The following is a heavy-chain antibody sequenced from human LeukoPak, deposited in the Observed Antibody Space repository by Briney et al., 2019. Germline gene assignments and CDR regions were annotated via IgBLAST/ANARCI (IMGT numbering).Heavy chain of an antibody. Sequence: PSETLSLTCTVSGGSISSYYWSWIRQPPGKGLEWIGYIYYSGSTNYNPSLESRVTMSVDTSKNQFSLKLSSVTAADTAVYYCARDIGYSSSWVDYYYYGMDVWGQGTTVTVSS. CDR1: GGSISSYY. V-gene: IGHV4-59*12. CDR3: ARDIGYSSSWVDYYYYGMDV. D-gene: IGHD6-13*01. CDR2: IYYSGST. J-gene: IGHJ6*02.